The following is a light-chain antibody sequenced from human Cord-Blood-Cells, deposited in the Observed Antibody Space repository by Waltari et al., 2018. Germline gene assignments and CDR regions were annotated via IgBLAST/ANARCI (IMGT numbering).Light chain of an antibody. CDR2: DVS. CDR1: SSHVGGYNY. Sequence: QSALTQPASASGSPGQSITISCTGTSSHVGGYNYVSWYQQHPGKAPKLMIYDVSKRPSGVSNRFSGSKSGNTASLTISGLQAEDEADYYCSSYTSSSLYVFGTGTKVTVL. CDR3: SSYTSSSLYV. V-gene: IGLV2-14*01. J-gene: IGLJ1*01.